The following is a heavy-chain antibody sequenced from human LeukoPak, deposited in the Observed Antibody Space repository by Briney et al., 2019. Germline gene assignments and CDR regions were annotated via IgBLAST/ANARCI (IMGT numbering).Heavy chain of an antibody. CDR3: ARVGLLTGYSFFDY. J-gene: IGHJ4*02. V-gene: IGHV1-18*01. Sequence: ASVKVSCKTSGYTFSSYGITWVRQAPGQGLEWVGGIRGDNGDTNYAQKLQGRVTMTTDTSTSTAYMELRSLGSDETAVYYCARVGLLTGYSFFDYWGQGTLVTVSS. CDR2: IRGDNGDT. D-gene: IGHD3-9*01. CDR1: GYTFSSYG.